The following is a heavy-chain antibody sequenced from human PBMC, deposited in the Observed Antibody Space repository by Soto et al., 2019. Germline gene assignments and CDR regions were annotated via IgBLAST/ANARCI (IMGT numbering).Heavy chain of an antibody. CDR3: ALVRDWFDP. J-gene: IGHJ5*02. D-gene: IGHD2-2*01. CDR2: IDHSGYT. CDR1: GGSFSGYY. V-gene: IGHV4-34*01. Sequence: QVQLQQWGAGLLKPSETLSLTCAVYGGSFSGYYWNWIRQPPGKGLEWIGEIDHSGYTNYNPSLKSRVTISVDTSKNEFSLRLTSVTAADTAVYYCALVRDWFDPWGKGTLVTVSS.